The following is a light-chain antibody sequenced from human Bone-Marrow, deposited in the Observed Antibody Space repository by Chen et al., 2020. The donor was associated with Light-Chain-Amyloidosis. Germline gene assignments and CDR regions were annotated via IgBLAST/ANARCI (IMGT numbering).Light chain of an antibody. CDR3: QVWDRSSDRPV. J-gene: IGLJ3*02. Sequence: SYVLTQQSSVSVAPAKTATSACGGNNIGSTSVHWYQQPPGQAPLLVVYDDSDRPSVIPERLSGSNSGNTDTLTISRVEAGDEADDYCQVWDRSSDRPVFGGGTKLTVL. CDR1: NIGSTS. V-gene: IGLV3-21*03. CDR2: DDS.